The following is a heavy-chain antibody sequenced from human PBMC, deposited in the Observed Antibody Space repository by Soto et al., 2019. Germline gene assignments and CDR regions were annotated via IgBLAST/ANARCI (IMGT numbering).Heavy chain of an antibody. J-gene: IGHJ4*02. D-gene: IGHD3-22*01. CDR3: ARGGYFDSSNYLAY. V-gene: IGHV1-3*01. CDR2: INPGNGNT. Sequence: ASGKVSCKASGYTFTGYGINWVRQAPGRGLEWMGWINPGNGNTKYSQQFQGRVIIDRDTSASTAYMELSSLRSEDTAVYYCARGGYFDSSNYLAYWGLGTLVTVSS. CDR1: GYTFTGYG.